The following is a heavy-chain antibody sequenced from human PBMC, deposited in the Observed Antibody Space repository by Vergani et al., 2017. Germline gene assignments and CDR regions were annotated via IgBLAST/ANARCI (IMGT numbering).Heavy chain of an antibody. CDR2: ISAYNDNP. Sequence: QVKLVQSGAEVKKPGASVKVSSKASGSTFTRPVFIWGRKAPGQGLEGWGGISAYNDNPNYAQKLQGRVTMTTDTSTGTAYLELRSLRSDDTAVYYCAEEQWLPTDYFNYWSQGSL. CDR1: GSTFTRPV. CDR3: AEEQWLPTDYFNY. J-gene: IGHJ4*01. V-gene: IGHV1-18*04. D-gene: IGHD6-19*01.